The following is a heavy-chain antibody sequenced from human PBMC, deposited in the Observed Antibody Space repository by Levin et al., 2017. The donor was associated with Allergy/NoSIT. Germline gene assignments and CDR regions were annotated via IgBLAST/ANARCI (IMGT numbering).Heavy chain of an antibody. CDR2: IIPIFGTA. D-gene: IGHD3-9*01. CDR1: GGTFSSYA. J-gene: IGHJ4*02. CDR3: ARGLRRLWLTGYFDY. V-gene: IGHV1-69*13. Sequence: AASVKVSCKASGGTFSSYAISWVRQAPGQGLEWMGGIIPIFGTANYAQKFQGRVTITADESTSTAYMELSSLRSEDTAVYYCARGLRRLWLTGYFDYWGQGTLVTVSS.